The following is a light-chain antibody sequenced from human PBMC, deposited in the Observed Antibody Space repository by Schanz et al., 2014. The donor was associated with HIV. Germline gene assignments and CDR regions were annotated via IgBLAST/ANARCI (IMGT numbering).Light chain of an antibody. J-gene: IGLJ3*02. Sequence: NFLLTQPHSVSESPGKTVVISCTRSSGSIASDYVQWYQQRPGSAPTVVIVGNDHRPSGVPDRFSGSIDGSSNSASLTISGLKTEDEADYFCQSYDSSNSVVFGGGTKLTVL. CDR3: QSYDSSNSVV. CDR1: SGSIASDY. CDR2: GND. V-gene: IGLV6-57*04.